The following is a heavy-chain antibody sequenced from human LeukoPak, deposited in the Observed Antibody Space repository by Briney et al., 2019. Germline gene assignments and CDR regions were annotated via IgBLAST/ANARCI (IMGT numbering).Heavy chain of an antibody. CDR2: IKSKTDGGTT. V-gene: IGHV3-15*01. J-gene: IGHJ6*03. Sequence: GGSLRLSCTVSGFTFSDYYMSWVRQAPGKGLEWVGRIKSKTDGGTTDYAAPVKGRFTISRDDSKNTLYLQMNSLKTEDTAVYYCTTDPYFIVVVPAAPYYYYMDVWGKGTTVTVSS. CDR3: TTDPYFIVVVPAAPYYYYMDV. D-gene: IGHD2-2*01. CDR1: GFTFSDYY.